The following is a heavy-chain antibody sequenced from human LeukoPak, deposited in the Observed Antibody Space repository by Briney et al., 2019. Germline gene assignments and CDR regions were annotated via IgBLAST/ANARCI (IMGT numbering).Heavy chain of an antibody. D-gene: IGHD3-16*02. CDR3: ARDLITFGGVIVRNAFDI. V-gene: IGHV3-21*04. Sequence: GGSLRLSCAASGFTFSSYSMNWVRQAPGKGLEWVSSISSSSSYIYYADSVKGRFTISRDNAKNSLYLQMNSLRAEDTAVYYCARDLITFGGVIVRNAFDIWGQGTMVTVSS. J-gene: IGHJ3*02. CDR2: ISSSSSYI. CDR1: GFTFSSYS.